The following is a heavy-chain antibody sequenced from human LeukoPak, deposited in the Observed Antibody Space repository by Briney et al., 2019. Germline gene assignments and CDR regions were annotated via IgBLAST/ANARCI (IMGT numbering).Heavy chain of an antibody. D-gene: IGHD3-3*01. V-gene: IGHV1-8*01. CDR3: ARGRITIFGRATGYYYGMDV. CDR1: GYTFTSYD. CDR2: XSPNSGNT. Sequence: ASVKVSFKASGYTFTSYDINWVRQATGQGLEWMXXXSPNSGNTGYAQKFQGRVTMTRNTSISTAYMELSSLRSEDTAVYYCARGRITIFGRATGYYYGMDVWGQGTTVTVSS. J-gene: IGHJ6*02.